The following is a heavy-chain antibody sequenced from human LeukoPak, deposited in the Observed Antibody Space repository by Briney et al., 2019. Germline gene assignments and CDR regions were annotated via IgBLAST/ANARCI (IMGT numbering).Heavy chain of an antibody. D-gene: IGHD2-21*02. CDR2: IYYSGST. CDR1: GGSISSYY. J-gene: IGHJ6*02. V-gene: IGHV4-59*08. Sequence: SETLSLTCTVSGGSISSYYWSWIRQPPGKGLEWIGYIYYSGSTNYNPSLKSRVTISVDTSKNQFSLKLSSVTAADTAVYYCARAYCGGDCPAPYYYGMDVLGQGTTVTVSS. CDR3: ARAYCGGDCPAPYYYGMDV.